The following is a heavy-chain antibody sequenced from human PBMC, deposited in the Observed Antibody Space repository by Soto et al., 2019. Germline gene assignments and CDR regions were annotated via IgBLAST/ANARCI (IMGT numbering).Heavy chain of an antibody. D-gene: IGHD6-6*01. J-gene: IGHJ4*02. V-gene: IGHV2-5*02. Sequence: SGPTLVNPTQTLTLTCTFSGFSLSTSGVGVGWISQPPGKALEWLALIYWDDDKRYSPSLKSRLTITKDTSKNQVVLTMTNMDPVDTSTYYCAHVPLVATPETNYYFDYWGQGTLVTVSS. CDR2: IYWDDDK. CDR1: GFSLSTSGVG. CDR3: AHVPLVATPETNYYFDY.